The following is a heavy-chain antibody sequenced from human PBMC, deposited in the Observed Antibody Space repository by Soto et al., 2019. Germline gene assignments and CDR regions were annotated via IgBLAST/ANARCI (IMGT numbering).Heavy chain of an antibody. Sequence: QVQLVQSGAEVKKPGASVKLSCKASGYTFTNYYIHWVRQAPGQGLEWMAIIIPNGGSTNYAQKFQGRVTLTRDTSTSTVYMDLSSLKSEDTAVYYCARGLAAGDYWGQGTLVTVSS. CDR1: GYTFTNYY. D-gene: IGHD6-13*01. V-gene: IGHV1-46*01. J-gene: IGHJ4*02. CDR2: IIPNGGST. CDR3: ARGLAAGDY.